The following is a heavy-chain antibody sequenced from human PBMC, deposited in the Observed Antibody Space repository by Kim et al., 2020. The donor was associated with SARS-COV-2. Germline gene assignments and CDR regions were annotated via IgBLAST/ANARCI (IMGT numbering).Heavy chain of an antibody. V-gene: IGHV4-38-2*02. CDR2: IYHSGST. J-gene: IGHJ6*02. D-gene: IGHD5-12*01. CDR1: GYSISSGYY. Sequence: SETLSLTCTVSGYSISSGYYWGWIRQPPGKGLEWIGSIYHSGSTYYNPSLKSRVTISVDTSKNQFSLKLSSVTAADTAVYYCARDAVRWLQLYGMDVWGQGTTVTVSS. CDR3: ARDAVRWLQLYGMDV.